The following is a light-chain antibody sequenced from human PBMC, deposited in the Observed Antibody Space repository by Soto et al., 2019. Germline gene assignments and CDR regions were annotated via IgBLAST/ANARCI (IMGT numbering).Light chain of an antibody. CDR1: SSDVGAYNF. CDR3: SSYTTSAPYV. V-gene: IGLV2-14*01. J-gene: IGLJ1*01. Sequence: QSVLTQPASVSGSPGQSITISCTGTSSDVGAYNFVSWYQHHPGRAPKLIIYEVTIRPSGVSNRFSGSKSGNTASLTISGLQAEDEDDYYCSSYTTSAPYVFGSGTKVTVL. CDR2: EVT.